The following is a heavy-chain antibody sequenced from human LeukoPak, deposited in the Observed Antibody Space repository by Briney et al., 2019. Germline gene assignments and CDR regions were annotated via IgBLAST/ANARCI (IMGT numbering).Heavy chain of an antibody. Sequence: PSETLSLTCAVYGGSFSGYYWSWIRQPPGKGLEWIGEINHSGSTNYNPSLKSRVTISVDTSKNQFSLKLSSVTAADTAVYYCARGRYYDFWSGSWAGYYYYYMDVWGKGTTVTVS. V-gene: IGHV4-34*01. J-gene: IGHJ6*03. D-gene: IGHD3-3*01. CDR1: GGSFSGYY. CDR2: INHSGST. CDR3: ARGRYYDFWSGSWAGYYYYYMDV.